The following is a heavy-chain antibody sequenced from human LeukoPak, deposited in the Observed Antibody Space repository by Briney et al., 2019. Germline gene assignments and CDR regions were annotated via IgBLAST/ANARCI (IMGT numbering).Heavy chain of an antibody. CDR2: ISAYNGNT. J-gene: IGHJ4*01. V-gene: IGHV1-18*01. CDR3: ARDRVGGDLTGVSLY. CDR1: GYPFYNFG. Sequence: ASVKVSSKASGYPFYNFGLTWVRQAPGQGLEWMGWISAYNGNTHYAQKFRGRLTLTTETSTSTAYLELRSLKSDDTAVYYCARDRVGGDLTGVSLYWGQGTLVTVSS. D-gene: IGHD4-17*01.